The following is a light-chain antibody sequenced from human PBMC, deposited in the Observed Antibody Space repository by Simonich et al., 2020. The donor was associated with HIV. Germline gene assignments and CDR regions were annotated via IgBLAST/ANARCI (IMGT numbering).Light chain of an antibody. CDR3: QQYYSTPYT. CDR1: QSVLYSSHNKNY. J-gene: IGKJ2*01. CDR2: WAS. V-gene: IGKV4-1*01. Sequence: DIVMTQSPDSLAVSLGERATINCKSSQSVLYSSHNKNYLTWYQQQPGQPPKLLIYWASAREFGVPDRFSGSGSGTDFTLTISSLQTEDVALYYCQQYYSTPYTFGQGTKVEIK.